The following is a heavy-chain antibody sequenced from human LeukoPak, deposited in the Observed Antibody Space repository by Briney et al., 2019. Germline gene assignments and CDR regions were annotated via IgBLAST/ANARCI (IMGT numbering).Heavy chain of an antibody. CDR3: VRGQATAWGLDY. J-gene: IGHJ4*02. Sequence: GGSLRLSCATSGFAFSTNWMHWVRQAPGKGLVWVSHISTDARTITYADFVKGRFTISRDNAKNTLYLQMNSLRAEDTALYYCVRGQATAWGLDYWGQGTLVTVSS. CDR2: ISTDARTI. V-gene: IGHV3-74*01. D-gene: IGHD6-13*01. CDR1: GFAFSTNW.